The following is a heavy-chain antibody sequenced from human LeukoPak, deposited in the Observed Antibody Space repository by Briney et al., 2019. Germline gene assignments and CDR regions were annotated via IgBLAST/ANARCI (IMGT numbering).Heavy chain of an antibody. D-gene: IGHD2-2*01. Sequence: SETLSLTCTVSGGSISSYYWSWLPQPPGKGLEWIGYIYYSGSTNYNPSLKSRVTISVDTSKNQFSLKLSSVTAADTAVYYCARATFSLGYCSSTSCPYYYYYYMDVWGKGTTVTVSS. V-gene: IGHV4-59*01. CDR3: ARATFSLGYCSSTSCPYYYYYYMDV. J-gene: IGHJ6*03. CDR2: IYYSGST. CDR1: GGSISSYY.